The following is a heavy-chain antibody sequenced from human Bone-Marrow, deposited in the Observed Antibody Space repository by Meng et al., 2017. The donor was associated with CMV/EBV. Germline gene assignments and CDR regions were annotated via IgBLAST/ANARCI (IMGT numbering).Heavy chain of an antibody. CDR2: INSDGSST. CDR1: GFTFSSYW. D-gene: IGHD3-3*01. J-gene: IGHJ6*02. CDR3: ARATGGEYDFWSGYYKAYYYYYGMDV. V-gene: IGHV3-74*01. Sequence: ETLSLTCAASGFTFSSYWMHWVRQAPGKGPVWVSRINSDGSSTSYADSVKGRFTISRDNAKNTLYLQMNSLRAEDTAVYYCARATGGEYDFWSGYYKAYYYYYGMDVWGQGTTVTVSS.